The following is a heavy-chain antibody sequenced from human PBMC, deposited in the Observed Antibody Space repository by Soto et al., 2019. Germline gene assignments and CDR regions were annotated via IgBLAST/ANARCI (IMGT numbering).Heavy chain of an antibody. J-gene: IGHJ4*02. CDR3: ARAKSKVTYFDY. V-gene: IGHV4-30-2*01. CDR1: GGSISSGGYS. Sequence: SETLSLTCAVSGGSISSGGYSWSWIRQPPGKGLEWIGYIYHSGSTYYNPSLKSRVTISVDRSKNQFSLKLSSVTAADTAVYYCARAKSKVTYFDYWGQGTLVTVSS. CDR2: IYHSGST. D-gene: IGHD4-4*01.